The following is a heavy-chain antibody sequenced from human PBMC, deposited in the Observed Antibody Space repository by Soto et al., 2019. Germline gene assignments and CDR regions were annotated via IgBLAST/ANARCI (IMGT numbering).Heavy chain of an antibody. CDR1: GCTFSNYG. CDR2: ISLYSDGT. J-gene: IGHJ5*02. D-gene: IGHD2-2*01. CDR3: ARVVPGAEAWFGP. Sequence: ASVKVSCKTSGCTFSNYGITWVRQAPGQPLEWLGWISLYSDGTNYAQKFQGRVSMTTDTSTTTAYMELRSLRSDDTAVHYCARVVPGAEAWFGPWGQGTLVTVSS. V-gene: IGHV1-18*01.